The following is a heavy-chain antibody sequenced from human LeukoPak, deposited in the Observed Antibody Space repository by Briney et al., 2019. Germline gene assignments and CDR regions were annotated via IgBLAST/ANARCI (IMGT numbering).Heavy chain of an antibody. D-gene: IGHD2-2*01. CDR2: IRWNSDSI. CDR1: AFAFSTYW. Sequence: GGSLRLSCAASAFAFSTYWMSWVRQTPGKGLEWVSGIRWNSDSIGYGDSVRGRFTISRDNAKNSLYLQMNSLRVEDTALYYCVKDLGVTTAAIGYWGQGTLVTVSS. CDR3: VKDLGVTTAAIGY. V-gene: IGHV3-9*01. J-gene: IGHJ4*02.